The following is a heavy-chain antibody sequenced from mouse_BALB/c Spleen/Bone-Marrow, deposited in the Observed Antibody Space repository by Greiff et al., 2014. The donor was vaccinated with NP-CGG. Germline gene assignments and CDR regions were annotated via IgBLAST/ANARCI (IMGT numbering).Heavy chain of an antibody. V-gene: IGHV1-82*01. CDR3: ARGGNYRFDY. J-gene: IGHJ2*01. CDR2: IYPGDGDT. D-gene: IGHD2-1*01. Sequence: VQLQQSGPELVKPGASVEISCKASGYAFSSSWMNWVKQRPGQGLEWIGRIYPGDGDTNYNGKFKGKATLTADKSSSTAYMQLSSLTSVDSAVYFCARGGNYRFDYWGQGTALTVSS. CDR1: GYAFSSSW.